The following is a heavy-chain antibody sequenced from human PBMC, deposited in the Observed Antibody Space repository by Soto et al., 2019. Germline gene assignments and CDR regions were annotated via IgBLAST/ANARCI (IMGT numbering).Heavy chain of an antibody. CDR2: IYWNDDK. V-gene: IGHV2-5*01. CDR3: ANKLRYLDAMDV. D-gene: IGHD3-9*01. Sequence: GSGPTLVNPTHTLTLTCSFSGFSLTTGGVAVGWIRQPPGKALDWLALIYWNDDKRYSPSLKNRLTVTKDTSKNQVVLTLTNMDPVDTATYYCANKLRYLDAMDVWGQRTTVTLYS. J-gene: IGHJ6*02. CDR1: GFSLTTGGVA.